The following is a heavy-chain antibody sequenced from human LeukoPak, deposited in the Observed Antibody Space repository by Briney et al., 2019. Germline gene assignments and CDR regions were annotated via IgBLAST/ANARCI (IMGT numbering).Heavy chain of an antibody. V-gene: IGHV4-61*01. D-gene: IGHD1-1*01. J-gene: IGHJ4*02. CDR1: GGSVSSGSYY. CDR3: ARAPLEPVEFDY. Sequence: SETLSLTCTVSGGSVSSGSYYWSWIRQPPGKGLEWIGYIYYSGSTNYNPSLKSRVTISVDTSKNQFSLKLSSVTAADTAVYYCARAPLEPVEFDYWGQGTLVTVSS. CDR2: IYYSGST.